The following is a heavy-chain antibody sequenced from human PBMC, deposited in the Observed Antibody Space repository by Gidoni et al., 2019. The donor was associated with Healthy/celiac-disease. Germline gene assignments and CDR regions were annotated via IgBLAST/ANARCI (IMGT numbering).Heavy chain of an antibody. CDR1: GFPFRSYG. D-gene: IGHD1-7*01. J-gene: IGHJ4*02. CDR2: ISYDGSNK. Sequence: QVQLVESGGGLVQPGMSLRLSWATSGFPFRSYGMHLVRQAPGKGREWVAVISYDGSNKYYADSVKGRFTISRDNSKNTLYLQMNSLRAEDTAVYYCAKDLRVLGTTSVDYWGQGTLVTVSS. V-gene: IGHV3-30*18. CDR3: AKDLRVLGTTSVDY.